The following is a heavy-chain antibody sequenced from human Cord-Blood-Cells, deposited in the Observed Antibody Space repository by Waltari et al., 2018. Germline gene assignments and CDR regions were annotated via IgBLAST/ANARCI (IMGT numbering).Heavy chain of an antibody. CDR1: GFTFSSYS. CDR3: ARDEYSSSLFYYYGMDV. CDR2: ISSSSSTI. Sequence: EVQLVESGGGLVQPGGSLRLSCAASGFTFSSYSMNWVRPAPGTGLEWVSYISSSSSTIYYADSVKGRFTISRDNAKNSLYLQMNSLRAEDTAVYYCARDEYSSSLFYYYGMDVWGQGTTVTVSS. V-gene: IGHV3-48*01. D-gene: IGHD6-6*01. J-gene: IGHJ6*02.